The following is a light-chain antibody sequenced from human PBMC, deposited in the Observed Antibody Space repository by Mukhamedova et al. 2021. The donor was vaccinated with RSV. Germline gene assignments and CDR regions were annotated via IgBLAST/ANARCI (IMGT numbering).Light chain of an antibody. CDR2: DAS. J-gene: IGKJ1*01. CDR3: QKYDSVPWT. V-gene: IGKV1-27*01. Sequence: WYQRRVHGKVPKLLIYDASSVHSGVPSRFRGSASGTDVTLTISSLQPEDVATYYCQKYDSVPWTFGQGTKVEVK.